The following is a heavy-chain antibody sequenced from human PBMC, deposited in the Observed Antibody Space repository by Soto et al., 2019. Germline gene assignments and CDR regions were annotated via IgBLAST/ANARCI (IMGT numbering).Heavy chain of an antibody. CDR1: GFTFSSYW. Sequence: GGSLRLSCAASGFTFSSYWMSWVRQAPGKGLEWVANIKQDGSEKQYVDSAKGRFTISRDNAKNSLYLQMNSLRAEDTAVYYCVRGSLGNHADYFDYWGQETRVTVPQ. D-gene: IGHD3-16*01. V-gene: IGHV3-7*03. CDR2: IKQDGSEK. J-gene: IGHJ4*02. CDR3: VRGSLGNHADYFDY.